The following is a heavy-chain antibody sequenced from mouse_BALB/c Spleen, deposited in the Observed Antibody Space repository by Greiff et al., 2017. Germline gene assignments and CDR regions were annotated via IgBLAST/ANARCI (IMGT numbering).Heavy chain of an antibody. CDR2: ISSGGSYT. J-gene: IGHJ2*01. CDR3: ARDLLYYFDY. CDR1: GFTFSSYA. D-gene: IGHD2-1*01. V-gene: IGHV5-9-4*01. Sequence: DVKLVESGGGLVKPGGSLKLSCAASGFTFSSYAMSWVRQSPEKRLEWVAEISSGGSYTYYPDTVTGRFTISRDNAKNTLYLEMSSLRSEDTAMYYCARDLLYYFDYWGQGTTLTVSS.